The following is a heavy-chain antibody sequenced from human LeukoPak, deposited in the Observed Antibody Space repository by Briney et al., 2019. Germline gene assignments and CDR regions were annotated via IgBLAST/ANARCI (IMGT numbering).Heavy chain of an antibody. V-gene: IGHV4-34*01. D-gene: IGHD4-17*01. CDR1: GGSFSGYY. CDR3: ARGHSPVTTKVSYFQH. CDR2: INHSGST. Sequence: WETLSLTCAVYGGSFSGYYWSWIRQPPGKGLEWIGEINHSGSTNYNPSLKSRVAILVDTSKNQFSLKLSSVTAADTAVYYCARGHSPVTTKVSYFQHWGQGTLVTVSS. J-gene: IGHJ1*01.